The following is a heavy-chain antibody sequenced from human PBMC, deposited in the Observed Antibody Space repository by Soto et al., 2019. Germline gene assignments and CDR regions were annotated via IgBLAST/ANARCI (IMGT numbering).Heavy chain of an antibody. D-gene: IGHD3-16*01. J-gene: IGHJ3*02. CDR2: IWYDGSNK. V-gene: IGHV3-33*01. CDR3: ARVGTYYDYIWGAFDI. Sequence: QVQLVESGGGVVQPGRSLRLSCAASGFTFSSYGMHWVRQAPGKGLEWVAVIWYDGSNKYYADSVKGRFTISRDNSKNTLYLQMNSRRAEDTAVYYCARVGTYYDYIWGAFDIWGQGTMVTVSS. CDR1: GFTFSSYG.